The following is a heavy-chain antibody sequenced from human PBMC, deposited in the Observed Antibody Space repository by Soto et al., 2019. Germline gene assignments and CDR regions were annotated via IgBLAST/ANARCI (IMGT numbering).Heavy chain of an antibody. D-gene: IGHD3-9*01. J-gene: IGHJ4*02. CDR2: IYNTGSA. V-gene: IGHV4-31*03. CDR1: GDSISSGVKF. CDR3: ARGVDILTGRYFDY. Sequence: SETLSLTCSVSGDSISSGVKFWSWIRQHPGKGLEWIGHIYNTGSAYFNPSLKSRAVISVDTPKNHFSLSLRSLTAADTAVYYCARGVDILTGRYFDYWGPGTLVTVSS.